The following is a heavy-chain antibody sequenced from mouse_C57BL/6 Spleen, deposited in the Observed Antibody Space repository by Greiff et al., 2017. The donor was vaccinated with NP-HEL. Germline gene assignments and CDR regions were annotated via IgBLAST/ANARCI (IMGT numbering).Heavy chain of an antibody. J-gene: IGHJ1*03. CDR3: AIPFNGLYYYGSSYHGYFDV. D-gene: IGHD1-1*01. CDR1: GYTFTSYW. V-gene: IGHV1-74*01. CDR2: IHPSDSDT. Sequence: VQLQQPGAELVKPGASVKVSCKASGYTFTSYWMHWVKQRPGQGLEWIGRIHPSDSDTNYNQKFKGKATLTVDKSSSTAYMQLSSLTSDDSVVYYCAIPFNGLYYYGSSYHGYFDVWGTGTSVTVSS.